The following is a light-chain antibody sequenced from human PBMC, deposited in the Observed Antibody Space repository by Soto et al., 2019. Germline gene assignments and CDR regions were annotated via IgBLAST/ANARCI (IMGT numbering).Light chain of an antibody. V-gene: IGLV1-51*01. J-gene: IGLJ3*02. Sequence: QSVLTQPPSVSAAPGQKVTISCSGSSSNIGNNFVSWYQHLPGTVPKLLIYDNNKRPSGIPDRFSGSNSGTSATLGITGLQTGDEADYYCATWDDSLSAVMFGGGTQLTVL. CDR2: DNN. CDR3: ATWDDSLSAVM. CDR1: SSNIGNNF.